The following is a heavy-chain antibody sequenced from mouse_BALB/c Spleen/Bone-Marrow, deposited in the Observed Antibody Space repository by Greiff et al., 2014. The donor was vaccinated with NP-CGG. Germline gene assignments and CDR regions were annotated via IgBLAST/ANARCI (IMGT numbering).Heavy chain of an antibody. J-gene: IGHJ2*01. CDR3: ARYYYGSSYFDY. V-gene: IGHV14-3*02. D-gene: IGHD1-1*01. CDR2: IDPANGNT. CDR1: GFNIKDTY. Sequence: VQLQQSGAELVKPGASVKLSCTASGFNIKDTYMHWVKQRPEQGLEWIGRIDPANGNTKYDPKFHGQATITADTSSNTAYLQLSSLTSEDTAVYYCARYYYGSSYFDYWGQGTTLTVSS.